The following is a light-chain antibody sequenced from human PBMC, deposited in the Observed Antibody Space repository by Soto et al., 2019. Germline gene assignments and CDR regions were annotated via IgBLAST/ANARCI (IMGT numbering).Light chain of an antibody. V-gene: IGKV2-28*01. CDR1: QSLLHSNGYNY. CDR2: LGS. J-gene: IGKJ4*01. Sequence: DIVMTQSPLFLPVTPGEPASISCRSSQSLLHSNGYNYLDWYLQKPGQPPQLLIFLGSHRASGVPDRFSGSGSGTDFTLKISRVEAEDVGVYYCMQTLQTPLTFGGGTKGENK. CDR3: MQTLQTPLT.